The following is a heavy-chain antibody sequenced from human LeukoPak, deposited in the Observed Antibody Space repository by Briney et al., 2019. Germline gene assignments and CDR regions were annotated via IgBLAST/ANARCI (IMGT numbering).Heavy chain of an antibody. J-gene: IGHJ1*01. CDR3: ARDSILAGEGQH. Sequence: ASVKVSCKASGYTFTGYYMHWVRQAPGQGLEWMGWINPNSGGTNYAQKFQGRVTMTRDTSISTAYMELSRLRSDDTAVYYCARDSILAGEGQHWGQGTLVTVSS. D-gene: IGHD3-3*02. CDR1: GYTFTGYY. CDR2: INPNSGGT. V-gene: IGHV1-2*02.